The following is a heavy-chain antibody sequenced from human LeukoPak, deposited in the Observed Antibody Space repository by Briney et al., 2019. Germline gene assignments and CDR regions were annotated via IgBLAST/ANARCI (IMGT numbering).Heavy chain of an antibody. CDR2: IRSKANSYAT. Sequence: PGGSLRLSCAASGFTFSGSAMHWVRQAYGKGLEWVGRIRSKANSYATAYAASVKGRFTISRDDSKNTAYLQMNSLKTEDTAVYYCTRQSAVAGDDYWGQGTLVTVSS. D-gene: IGHD6-19*01. CDR1: GFTFSGSA. V-gene: IGHV3-73*01. CDR3: TRQSAVAGDDY. J-gene: IGHJ4*02.